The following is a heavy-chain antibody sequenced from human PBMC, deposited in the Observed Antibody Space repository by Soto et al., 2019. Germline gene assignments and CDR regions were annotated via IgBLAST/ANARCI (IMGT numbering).Heavy chain of an antibody. CDR3: ARHGIVVVVAGPDFDY. V-gene: IGHV4-39*01. D-gene: IGHD2-15*01. J-gene: IGHJ4*02. Sequence: SETLSLTCTVSGGSISSSSYYWGWIRQPPGKGLEWIGSIYYSGSTYYNPSLKSRVTISVDTSKNQFSLKLSSVTAADTAVYYCARHGIVVVVAGPDFDYWGQGTLVTVSS. CDR2: IYYSGST. CDR1: GGSISSSSYY.